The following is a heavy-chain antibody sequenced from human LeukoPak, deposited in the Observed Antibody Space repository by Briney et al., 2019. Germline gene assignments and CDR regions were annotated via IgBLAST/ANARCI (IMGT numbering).Heavy chain of an antibody. CDR3: ARVYHLIDH. V-gene: IGHV3-74*01. CDR1: GFTFNTYW. D-gene: IGHD1-14*01. Sequence: GGSLRLSCAASGFTFNTYWMHWVRQAPGKGLVWVARINNDGSDVSYADSVKGRFTISRDSTKNTLYLQMNSLRVEDTAVYYCARVYHLIDHWGQGTLVTVTS. CDR2: INNDGSDV. J-gene: IGHJ4*02.